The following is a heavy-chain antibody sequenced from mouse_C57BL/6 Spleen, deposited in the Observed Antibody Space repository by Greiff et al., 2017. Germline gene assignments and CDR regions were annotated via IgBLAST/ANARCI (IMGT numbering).Heavy chain of an antibody. Sequence: QQSCKASGYTFTSYWMHWVKQRPIHGLEWIGNIDPSASETHYNQKFKDKATLTVDKSSSTAYMQLSSLTSEDSAVYYCARSYYGYDGSFYWGQGTTLTVSS. CDR1: GYTFTSYW. V-gene: IGHV1-52*01. J-gene: IGHJ2*01. D-gene: IGHD2-9*01. CDR2: IDPSASET. CDR3: ARSYYGYDGSFY.